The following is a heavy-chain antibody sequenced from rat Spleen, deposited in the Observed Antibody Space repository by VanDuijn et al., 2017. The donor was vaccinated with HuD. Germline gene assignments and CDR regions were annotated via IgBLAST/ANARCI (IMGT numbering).Heavy chain of an antibody. J-gene: IGHJ2*01. V-gene: IGHV5-29*01. Sequence: EVQLVESDGGLVQPGRSLKLSCAASGFTFSDYYMAWVRQAPTKGLEWVATISYDGSSTYYRDSVKGRFTISRDNAKTTLYLQMNSLRSEDTATYYCTREDWAFDNWGQGVMVTVSS. CDR3: TREDWAFDN. CDR2: ISYDGSST. CDR1: GFTFSDYY. D-gene: IGHD4-2*01.